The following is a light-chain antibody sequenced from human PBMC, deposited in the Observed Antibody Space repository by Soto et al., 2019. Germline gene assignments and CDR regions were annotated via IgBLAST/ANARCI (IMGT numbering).Light chain of an antibody. CDR1: DTDVGGFNY. CDR3: SSYTAYRTYV. J-gene: IGLJ1*01. V-gene: IGLV2-14*03. Sequence: QSALTQPASVSGAPGQSITISCTGTDTDVGGFNYVSWYQQFAGKAPKLIIYDVSSRPSGISNRFSGSKSDNMASLTISGLQAEDEADYFCSSYTAYRTYVFGTGTKVTVL. CDR2: DVS.